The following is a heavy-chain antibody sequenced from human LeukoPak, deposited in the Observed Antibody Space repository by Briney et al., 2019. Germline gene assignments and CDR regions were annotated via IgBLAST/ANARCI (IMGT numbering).Heavy chain of an antibody. CDR3: ASADNWNSHFDY. Sequence: GGSLRLSCAASGFTFDDYGMSWVRQAPGKGLEWVSGINWNGGSTGYADSVKGRFTISRDNAKNSLYLQMNNLRAEDTAVYYCASADNWNSHFDYWGQGTLVTVSS. V-gene: IGHV3-20*04. CDR2: INWNGGST. D-gene: IGHD1-7*01. J-gene: IGHJ4*02. CDR1: GFTFDDYG.